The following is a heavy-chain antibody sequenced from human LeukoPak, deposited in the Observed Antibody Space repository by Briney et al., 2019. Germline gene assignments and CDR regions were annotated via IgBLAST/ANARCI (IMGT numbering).Heavy chain of an antibody. CDR2: IIPIFGTA. D-gene: IGHD1-26*01. CDR1: GGTFSSYA. J-gene: IGHJ6*03. Sequence: SVKVSCKASGGTFSSYAISWVRQAPGQGLEWMGGIIPIFGTANYAQKFQGRVTITTDESASTAHMELSSLRSEDTAVYYCARVRAVGATTNYYYMDVWGKGTTVTVSS. V-gene: IGHV1-69*05. CDR3: ARVRAVGATTNYYYMDV.